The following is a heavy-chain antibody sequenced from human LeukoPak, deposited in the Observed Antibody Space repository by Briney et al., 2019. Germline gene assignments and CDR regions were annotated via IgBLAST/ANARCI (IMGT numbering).Heavy chain of an antibody. J-gene: IGHJ4*02. Sequence: TGGSLRLSCAASGFTVSSNYMSWVRQAPGEGLEWVSVIYSGENPYYGDSVKGRFTISRDNSKNAVYLQMNSLRAEDTAVYYCARTNFWSGHWGQGTLVTVSS. D-gene: IGHD3-3*01. V-gene: IGHV3-53*01. CDR2: IYSGENP. CDR1: GFTVSSNY. CDR3: ARTNFWSGH.